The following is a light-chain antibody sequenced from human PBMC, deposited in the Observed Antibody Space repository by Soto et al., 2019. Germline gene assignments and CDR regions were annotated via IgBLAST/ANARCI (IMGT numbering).Light chain of an antibody. CDR1: SSDFGIYDL. Sequence: QSALTQPASVSGSPGQSITISCTATSSDFGIYDLVSWYQQHPGKAPKVMIYDVTKRPSGVPDRFSGSKSGNTASLTVSALQAEDEADYYCSSFTDGNNLVFGTGTKVTVL. V-gene: IGLV2-8*01. CDR3: SSFTDGNNLV. CDR2: DVT. J-gene: IGLJ1*01.